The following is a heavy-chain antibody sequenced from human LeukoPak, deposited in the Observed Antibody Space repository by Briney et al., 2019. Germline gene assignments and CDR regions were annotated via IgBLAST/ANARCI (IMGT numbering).Heavy chain of an antibody. CDR3: AGDLRITMVRGKSPREDY. J-gene: IGHJ4*02. Sequence: SETLSLTCTVSGGSISSGDYYWSWIRQPPGKGLEWIGYIYYSGSTYYNPSLKSRVTISVDTSKNQFSLKLSSVTAADTAVYYCAGDLRITMVRGKSPREDYWGQGTLVTVSS. V-gene: IGHV4-30-4*01. CDR2: IYYSGST. CDR1: GGSISSGDYY. D-gene: IGHD3-10*01.